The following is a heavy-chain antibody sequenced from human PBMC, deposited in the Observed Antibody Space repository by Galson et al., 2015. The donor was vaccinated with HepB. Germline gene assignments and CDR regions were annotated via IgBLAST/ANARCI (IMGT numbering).Heavy chain of an antibody. J-gene: IGHJ2*01. Sequence: QSGAEVKKPGESLKISCKGSGYSFTSYWIGWVRQMPGKGLEWMGIIYPGDTDTRYSPSFQGQVTISADKSISTAYLQWSSLKASDTAMYYYTRQGRGLGLGAGWYFDLWGRGTLVTVSS. V-gene: IGHV5-51*01. CDR2: IYPGDTDT. D-gene: IGHD3-10*01. CDR3: TRQGRGLGLGAGWYFDL. CDR1: GYSFTSYW.